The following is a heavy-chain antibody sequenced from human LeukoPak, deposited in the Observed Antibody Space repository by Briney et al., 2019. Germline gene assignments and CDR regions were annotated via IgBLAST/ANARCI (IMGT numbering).Heavy chain of an antibody. J-gene: IGHJ5*02. CDR2: INGDGSTT. V-gene: IGHV3-74*01. CDR3: TRRVDATRWYDP. Sequence: PGGSLRLSCAASGFSFSTYWMHWVRPAPGEGVVWVSRINGDGSTTNYADSVKGRFTISRENAKNTLYLQMNSLRAEDTAVYYCTRRVDATRWYDPWGQGTLVTVSS. CDR1: GFSFSTYW. D-gene: IGHD2-15*01.